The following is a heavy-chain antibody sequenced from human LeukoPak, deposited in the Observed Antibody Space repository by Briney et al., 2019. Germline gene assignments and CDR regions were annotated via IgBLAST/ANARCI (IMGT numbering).Heavy chain of an antibody. Sequence: GGSLRLSCAASGFTFSSYAMSWVRQAPGKGLEWVSAISGSGGSTYYADSVKGRFTISRDNSKNTLYLQMNSLRAEDTAVYYCFASGYCSGGSCYYVHFDYWGQGTLVIVSS. CDR2: ISGSGGST. CDR1: GFTFSSYA. D-gene: IGHD2-15*01. CDR3: FASGYCSGGSCYYVHFDY. V-gene: IGHV3-23*01. J-gene: IGHJ4*02.